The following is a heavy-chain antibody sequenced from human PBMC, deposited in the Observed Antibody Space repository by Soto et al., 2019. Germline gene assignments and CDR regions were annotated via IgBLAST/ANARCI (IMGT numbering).Heavy chain of an antibody. CDR1: GDSISSGDY. V-gene: IGHV4-38-2*01. J-gene: IGHJ5*02. Sequence: ASETLSLTCAVSGDSISSGDYWGWLRQPPGKGLEWIGIIYHGGSTYYNPSLNSRVTLSIDMTNNHVSLILNSVTAADTAVYYCARVGPWVPYYYDSSPYTFENWFDPWGQGTLVTVSS. CDR3: ARVGPWVPYYYDSSPYTFENWFDP. CDR2: IYHGGST. D-gene: IGHD3-22*01.